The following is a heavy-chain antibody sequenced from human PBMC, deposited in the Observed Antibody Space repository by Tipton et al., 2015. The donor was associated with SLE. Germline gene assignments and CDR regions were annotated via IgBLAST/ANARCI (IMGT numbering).Heavy chain of an antibody. CDR1: GGSISSSSYY. CDR3: ARDIYGVVDITMVDYFDY. Sequence: TLSLTCTVSGGSISSSSYYWGWIRQPPGKGLEWIGTIYYSASTYYNPSLKSRVTISVDTSKNQFSLKLSSVTAADTAVYYCARDIYGVVDITMVDYFDYWVQETLITV. J-gene: IGHJ4*02. CDR2: IYYSAST. V-gene: IGHV4-39*02. D-gene: IGHD5-18*01.